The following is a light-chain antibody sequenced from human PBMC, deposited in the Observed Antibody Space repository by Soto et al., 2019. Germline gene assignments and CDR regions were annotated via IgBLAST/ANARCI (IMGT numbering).Light chain of an antibody. CDR3: QQYGSSPPLT. Sequence: EIVLTQSPGTLSLSPGERATLSCRASQSVSSSYLAWYQQKPGQAPRLLIYGASSWAPGIPDRFSGSGSGTVFTLSISGLEPEDFAVYYCQQYGSSPPLTFGQGTRLEIK. J-gene: IGKJ5*01. V-gene: IGKV3-20*01. CDR1: QSVSSSY. CDR2: GAS.